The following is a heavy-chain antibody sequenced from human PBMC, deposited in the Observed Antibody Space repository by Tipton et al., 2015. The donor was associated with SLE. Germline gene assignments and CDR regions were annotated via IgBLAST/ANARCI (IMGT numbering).Heavy chain of an antibody. CDR1: GFTFSNAW. D-gene: IGHD1-1*01. Sequence: SLRLSCAASGFTFSNAWMSWVRQAPGKGLEWVGRIKSKIDGGTVDYAAPVKGRFTISRDNSKNTLFLQMNSLRSEDTAVYYCSRATAHLSALDIWGQGTMVTASS. V-gene: IGHV3-15*01. CDR2: IKSKIDGGTV. J-gene: IGHJ3*02. CDR3: SRATAHLSALDI.